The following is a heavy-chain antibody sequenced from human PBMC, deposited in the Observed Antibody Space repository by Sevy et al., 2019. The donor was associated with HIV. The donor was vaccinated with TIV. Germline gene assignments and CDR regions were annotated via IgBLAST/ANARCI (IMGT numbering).Heavy chain of an antibody. CDR3: ARYLYSGYANYYYDGMDV. Sequence: GGSLRLSCAASGFTFRDHAMHWVRQAPGKGLEWVTVISYDGSNKYYADSVKGRFTISRDTSKSTVYLQMDSLRAEDTAVYYCARYLYSGYANYYYDGMDVWGQGTTVTVSS. J-gene: IGHJ6*02. V-gene: IGHV3-30*04. CDR1: GFTFRDHA. D-gene: IGHD5-12*01. CDR2: ISYDGSNK.